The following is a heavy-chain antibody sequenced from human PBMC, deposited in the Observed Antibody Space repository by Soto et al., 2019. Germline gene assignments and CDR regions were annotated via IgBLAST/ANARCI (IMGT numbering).Heavy chain of an antibody. D-gene: IGHD6-13*01. Sequence: SETLSLTCSVSGGSISSGGYYWSWIRQHPGKGLEWIGYIYYSGSTYYNPSLKSRVTISVDTSKNQFSLKLSSVTAADTAVYYCARGVAAAGLDYWGQGTLVTVYS. J-gene: IGHJ4*02. CDR2: IYYSGST. CDR1: GGSISSGGYY. V-gene: IGHV4-31*03. CDR3: ARGVAAAGLDY.